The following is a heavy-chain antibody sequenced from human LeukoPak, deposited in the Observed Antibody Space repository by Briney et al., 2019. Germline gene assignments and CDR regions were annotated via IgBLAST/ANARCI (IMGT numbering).Heavy chain of an antibody. Sequence: PSETLSLTCTVSGGSISSGDYYWSWIRQPPGKGLEWIGYIYYSGSTYYNPSLKSRVTISVDTSKNQFSLKLSSVTAADTAVYYCARSSSKGLWFGELFWWFDPWGQGTLVTVSS. J-gene: IGHJ5*02. CDR1: GGSISSGDYY. CDR3: ARSSSKGLWFGELFWWFDP. CDR2: IYYSGST. V-gene: IGHV4-30-4*01. D-gene: IGHD3-10*01.